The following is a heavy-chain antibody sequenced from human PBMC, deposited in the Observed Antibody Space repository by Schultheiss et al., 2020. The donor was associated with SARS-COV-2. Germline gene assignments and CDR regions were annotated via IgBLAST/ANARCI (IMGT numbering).Heavy chain of an antibody. CDR3: ATYDFWSGYQPPFEYYYMDV. CDR2: IYSGGST. J-gene: IGHJ6*03. D-gene: IGHD3-3*01. Sequence: GGSLRLSCAASGFTVSSNYMSWVRQAPGKGLEWVSVIYSGGSTYYADSVKGRFTISRHNSKNTLYLQMNSLRAEDTAVYYCATYDFWSGYQPPFEYYYMDVCFKGTTVTV. CDR1: GFTVSSNY. V-gene: IGHV3-53*04.